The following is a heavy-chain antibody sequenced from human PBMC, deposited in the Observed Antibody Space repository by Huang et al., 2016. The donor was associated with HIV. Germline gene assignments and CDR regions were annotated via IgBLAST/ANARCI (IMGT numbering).Heavy chain of an antibody. V-gene: IGHV4-39*01. J-gene: IGHJ6*03. Sequence: QLLLQESGPGLVKPSEALALTCAVSGGSIRSSDYHWGWIRQPPGKGLEWIGSSSSVGRPTCSPARKGQVTIAVDTSKNPVFPNLTSMTAADTAVYYGARHREGPVAYYSGWGSHLNYMDVWGRGRTVVVSS. D-gene: IGHD3-10*01. CDR1: GGSIRSSDYH. CDR2: SSSVGRP. CDR3: ARHREGPVAYYSGWGSHLNYMDV.